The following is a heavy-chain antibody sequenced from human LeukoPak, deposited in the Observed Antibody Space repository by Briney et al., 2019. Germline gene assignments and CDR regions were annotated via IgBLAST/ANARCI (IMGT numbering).Heavy chain of an antibody. CDR2: INHSGST. J-gene: IGHJ4*02. CDR1: GGSISSYY. D-gene: IGHD5-18*01. Sequence: SETLSLTCTVSGGSISSYYWSWIRQPPGKGLEWIGEINHSGSTNYNPSLKSRVTISVDTSKNQFSLKLSSVTAADTAVYYCARGGRGIQLWLRHFDYWGQGTLVTVSS. CDR3: ARGGRGIQLWLRHFDY. V-gene: IGHV4-34*01.